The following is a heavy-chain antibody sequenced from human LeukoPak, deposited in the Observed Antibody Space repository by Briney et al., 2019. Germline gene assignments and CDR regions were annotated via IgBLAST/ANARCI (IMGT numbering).Heavy chain of an antibody. D-gene: IGHD5-18*01. V-gene: IGHV1-46*01. Sequence: ASVKVSCKASGYTFTGYYMHWVRQAPGQGLEWMGIINPSGGSTSYAQKFQGRVTMTRDTSTSTVYMELSSLRSEDTAVYYCARENTAMVDDYYYYYGMDVWGQGTTVTVSS. CDR2: INPSGGST. CDR1: GYTFTGYY. CDR3: ARENTAMVDDYYYYYGMDV. J-gene: IGHJ6*02.